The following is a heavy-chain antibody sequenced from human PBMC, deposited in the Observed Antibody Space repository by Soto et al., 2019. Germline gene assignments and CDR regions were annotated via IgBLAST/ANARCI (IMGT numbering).Heavy chain of an antibody. D-gene: IGHD2-15*01. Sequence: EVQLVESGGNLVQPGGSLRLSCSTSGFTFSGHSMYWVRQAPGKGLEYVAGVGRDGGRTYYADSVQGRFTISRDSSKNTLYLQMSSLRSEDTAVFYCVTGRTTDATFLGWDFEYWGQGTLVTVSS. CDR1: GFTFSGHS. J-gene: IGHJ4*02. V-gene: IGHV3-64D*08. CDR2: VGRDGGRT. CDR3: VTGRTTDATFLGWDFEY.